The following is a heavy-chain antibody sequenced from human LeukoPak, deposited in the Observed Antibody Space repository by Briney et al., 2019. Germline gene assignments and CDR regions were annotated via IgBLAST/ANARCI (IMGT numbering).Heavy chain of an antibody. V-gene: IGHV3-74*01. CDR2: INGDGRNI. CDR3: AKDISSSGMYYFDY. Sequence: GGSLRLSCVASGFTFSSYWMHWVRQDPRKGLVWVSRINGDGRNINYADSVRGRFAISRDNAKNTLYLQMNSLRAEDTALYYCAKDISSSGMYYFDYWGQGTLVTVSS. D-gene: IGHD3-10*01. CDR1: GFTFSSYW. J-gene: IGHJ4*02.